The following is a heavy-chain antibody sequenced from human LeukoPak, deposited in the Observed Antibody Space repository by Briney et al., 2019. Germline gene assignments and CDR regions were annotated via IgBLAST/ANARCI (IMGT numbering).Heavy chain of an antibody. J-gene: IGHJ4*02. V-gene: IGHV1-2*02. CDR1: GYTFTDYY. CDR3: ARDRDGDFFFDY. Sequence: GASVKVSCKASGYTFTDYYIQWVRQAPGQGLEWMGWSNPNSGGTNYAQKFQGRVTMTRDTSISTAYMELSSLRSDDTAVYYCARDRDGDFFFDYWGQGTLVTVSS. CDR2: SNPNSGGT. D-gene: IGHD4-17*01.